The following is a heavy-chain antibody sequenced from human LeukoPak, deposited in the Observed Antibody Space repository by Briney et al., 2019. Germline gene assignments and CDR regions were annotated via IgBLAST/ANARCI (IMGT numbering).Heavy chain of an antibody. CDR2: IKQDGSEK. V-gene: IGHV3-7*02. CDR1: GFTFSSYW. J-gene: IGHJ6*02. D-gene: IGHD2-2*02. CDR3: ARAVVVPAAIQCSSGWDGYYYYGMDV. Sequence: GGSLRLSCAASGFTFSSYWMSWVRQAPGKGLEWVANIKQDGSEKYYVDSVKGRFTISRDNAKNSLYLQMNSLRAEDTAVYYCARAVVVPAAIQCSSGWDGYYYYGMDVWGQGTTVTVSS.